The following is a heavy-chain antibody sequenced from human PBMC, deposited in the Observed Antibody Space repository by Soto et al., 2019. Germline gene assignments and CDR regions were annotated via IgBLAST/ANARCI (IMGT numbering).Heavy chain of an antibody. D-gene: IGHD3-10*01. CDR2: ISYDGSGK. V-gene: IGHV3-30*18. Sequence: QVYLVESGGGVVQPGTPLRLSCAASGFTFSDSGMHWVRQAPGKGLEWVAVISYDGSGKFYGDSVKGRFTISRDNSKNTVYLHMRGVTPEDTAVYYCAKDRRAYYYGSGADSWGQGTLVTVAA. CDR1: GFTFSDSG. J-gene: IGHJ4*02. CDR3: AKDRRAYYYGSGADS.